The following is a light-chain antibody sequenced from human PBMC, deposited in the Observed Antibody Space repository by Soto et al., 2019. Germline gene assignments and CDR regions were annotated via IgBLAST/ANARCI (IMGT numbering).Light chain of an antibody. V-gene: IGKV1-5*03. J-gene: IGKJ1*01. CDR2: KAS. CDR1: QTISSW. Sequence: DIQMTQSPSTLSGSVGDTVAITFRASQTISSWVAWYQQKPGRAPKLLIYKASSLESGVPSRFSGSGSGTEFTLTISSLQPDDSATYYCQQYKSRRTFGQGTKVDI. CDR3: QQYKSRRT.